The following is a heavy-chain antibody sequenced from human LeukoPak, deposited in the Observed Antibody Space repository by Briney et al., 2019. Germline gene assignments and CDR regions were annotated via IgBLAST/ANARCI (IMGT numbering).Heavy chain of an antibody. CDR2: ISPSGGST. CDR1: GYTFTSNY. V-gene: IGHV1-46*01. J-gene: IGHJ4*02. Sequence: ASVKVSCKAFGYTFTSNYMHWVRQAPGQGPEWMGVISPSGGSTTYAQKFQGRVTLTRDMSTSTDYLELSSLRSEDTAVYYCARDVGEYCSSVSCYASDYWGQGTLVTVSS. CDR3: ARDVGEYCSSVSCYASDY. D-gene: IGHD2-2*01.